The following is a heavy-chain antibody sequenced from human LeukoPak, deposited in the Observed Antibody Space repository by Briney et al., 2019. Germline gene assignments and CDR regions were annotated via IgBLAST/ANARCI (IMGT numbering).Heavy chain of an antibody. V-gene: IGHV3-66*01. CDR2: IYSGGTT. CDR1: GFTVSSNY. Sequence: PGGSLRLSCAASGFTVSSNYMSWVRQAPGKGLEWVSVIYSGGTTFYADSVKGRFTISRDNSKNTLHLQMDSLRAEDTAVYYCASGASSSLGSGYWGQGTLVTVSS. CDR3: ASGASSSLGSGY. J-gene: IGHJ4*02. D-gene: IGHD2-2*01.